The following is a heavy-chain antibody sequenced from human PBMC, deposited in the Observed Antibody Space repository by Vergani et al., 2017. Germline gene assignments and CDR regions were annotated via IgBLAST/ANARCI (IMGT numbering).Heavy chain of an antibody. CDR3: ARHXWVASSGWYDAFDI. V-gene: IGHV4-39*01. CDR1: GGSISSSSYY. D-gene: IGHD6-19*01. Sequence: QLQLQESGPGLVKPSETLSLTCTVSGGSISSSSYYWGWIRQPPGKGLEWIGSIYYSGSTYYNPSLKSRVTISVDTSKNQFSLKLSSVTAADTAVYYCARHXWVASSGWYDAFDIWGQGTMVTVSS. CDR2: IYYSGST. J-gene: IGHJ3*02.